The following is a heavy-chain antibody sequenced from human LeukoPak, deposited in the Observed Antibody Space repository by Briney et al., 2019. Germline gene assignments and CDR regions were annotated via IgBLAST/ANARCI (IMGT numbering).Heavy chain of an antibody. CDR2: IYPGDSDT. J-gene: IGHJ5*02. Sequence: GASLQISCQGSGSSFTSYWIGWVRPLPGKGLEWMGIIYPGDSDTRYSPSFQGQVTISADKSISTAYLQWSSLKASDTAMYYCARLSIVAMSLDWFDPWGQGTLVTVSS. V-gene: IGHV5-51*01. CDR1: GSSFTSYW. D-gene: IGHD5-12*01. CDR3: ARLSIVAMSLDWFDP.